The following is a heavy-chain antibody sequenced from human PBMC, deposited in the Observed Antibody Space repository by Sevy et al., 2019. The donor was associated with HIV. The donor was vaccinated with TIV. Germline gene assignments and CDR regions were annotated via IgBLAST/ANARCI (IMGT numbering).Heavy chain of an antibody. CDR3: ARDGIRWDYWHGLDV. CDR2: IYRSGRSI. J-gene: IGHJ6*02. Sequence: SQTVSLTCTVSGDSINNGNHWWSWVRQPAGKGLEWIGRIYRSGRSIIYNPSLERRVTITVDTSKNQFSLKVTSVIAADTAIYYCARDGIRWDYWHGLDVWGQGTTVTVSS. V-gene: IGHV4-61*02. CDR1: GDSINNGNHW. D-gene: IGHD1-26*01.